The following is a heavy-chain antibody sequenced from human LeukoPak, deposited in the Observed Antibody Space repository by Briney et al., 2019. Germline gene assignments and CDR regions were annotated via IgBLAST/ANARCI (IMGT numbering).Heavy chain of an antibody. CDR2: IYHSGNT. V-gene: IGHV4-38-2*02. Sequence: SETLSLTCTVSGYSISSGYYWGWIRQPPGKGLEWIGSIYHSGNTYYNPSLRSRVTISVDTSKGQFSLKLTSVTAADTAVYYCAAYYYGSGSSPGFFDPWGQGILVTVSS. J-gene: IGHJ5*02. CDR1: GYSISSGYY. CDR3: AAYYYGSGSSPGFFDP. D-gene: IGHD3-10*01.